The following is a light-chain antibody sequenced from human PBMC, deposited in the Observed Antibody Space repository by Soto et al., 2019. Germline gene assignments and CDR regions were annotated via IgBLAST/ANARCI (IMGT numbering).Light chain of an antibody. Sequence: DIQMTQSPSTLSASVGDRVTITCRASQSISSRLAWYQQKPGKAPKLLIYKASSLESGVPSRFSGSGYGTEFTITISSLQSDDFATYYCQQWETFGQGTKVEIK. CDR2: KAS. CDR1: QSISSR. J-gene: IGKJ1*01. V-gene: IGKV1-5*03. CDR3: QQWET.